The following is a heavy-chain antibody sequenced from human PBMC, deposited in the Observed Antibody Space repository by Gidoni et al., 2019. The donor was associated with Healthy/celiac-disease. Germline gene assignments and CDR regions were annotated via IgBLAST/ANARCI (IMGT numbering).Heavy chain of an antibody. CDR1: GFPFSRYG. V-gene: IGHV3-33*01. CDR2: IWYDGSNK. J-gene: IGHJ5*02. Sequence: QVQLVESGGGVVQPGRSLRLSCPASGFPFSRYGMHWVRQAPVKGLEWVAVIWYDGSNKYYADSVKGRFTISRDNSKNTLYLQMNSLRAEDTAVYYCARGDNWFDPWGQGTLVTVSS. CDR3: ARGDNWFDP.